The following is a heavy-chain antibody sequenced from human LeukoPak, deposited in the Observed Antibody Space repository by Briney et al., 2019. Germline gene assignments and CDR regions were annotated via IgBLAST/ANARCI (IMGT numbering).Heavy chain of an antibody. CDR3: ARRGFALGYYFDY. D-gene: IGHD2-15*01. CDR2: IYYSGST. CDR1: GGSISSSSYY. Sequence: PSETLSLTCTVSGGSISSSSYYWGWIRQPPGKGLEWIGSIYYSGSTYYNPSLKSRVTISVDTSKNQFSLKLSSVTAADTAVYYCARRGFALGYYFDYWGQGTLVTVSS. V-gene: IGHV4-39*01. J-gene: IGHJ4*02.